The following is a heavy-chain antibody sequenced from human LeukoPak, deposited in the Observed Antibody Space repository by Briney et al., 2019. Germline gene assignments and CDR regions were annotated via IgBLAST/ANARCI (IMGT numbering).Heavy chain of an antibody. J-gene: IGHJ4*02. CDR3: AKDILRSGAAFDY. Sequence: GGSLRLSCAVAGFSFDDYDMHWVRQAPGKGLEYVSGISWNSAYIVYADSVKGRFTISRDNAKNSLYLQMNSLRPEDTALYYYAKDILRSGAAFDYWGQGTLATVSS. CDR1: GFSFDDYD. D-gene: IGHD3-10*01. V-gene: IGHV3-9*01. CDR2: ISWNSAYI.